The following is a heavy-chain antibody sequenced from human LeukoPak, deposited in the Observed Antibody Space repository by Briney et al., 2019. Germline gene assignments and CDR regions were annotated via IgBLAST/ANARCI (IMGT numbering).Heavy chain of an antibody. J-gene: IGHJ4*02. CDR2: IKQDGSEK. CDR3: ARDYGDYEGYFDC. Sequence: GGSLRLSCAASGFTFSSYWMSWVRQAPGKGLEWVANIKQDGSEKYYVDSVKGRFTISRDNAKNSLYLQMNSLRAEDTAVYYCARDYGDYEGYFDCWGQGTLVTVSS. V-gene: IGHV3-7*01. D-gene: IGHD4-17*01. CDR1: GFTFSSYW.